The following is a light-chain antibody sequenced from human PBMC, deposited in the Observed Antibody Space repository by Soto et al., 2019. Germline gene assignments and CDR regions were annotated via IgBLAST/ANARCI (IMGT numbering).Light chain of an antibody. V-gene: IGKV3-15*01. Sequence: EIVMTQSPATLSVSPGERATLSCRASQSVNNDLAWYQQKPGQAPRLLIYGASTRATGIPARFSGSGSGTEFTLTISSLQSEDFAVYSCQQYNNRPTFGQGTKVEIK. J-gene: IGKJ1*01. CDR1: QSVNND. CDR3: QQYNNRPT. CDR2: GAS.